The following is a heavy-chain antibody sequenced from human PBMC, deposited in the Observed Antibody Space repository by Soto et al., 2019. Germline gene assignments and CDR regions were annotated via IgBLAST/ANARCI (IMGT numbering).Heavy chain of an antibody. V-gene: IGHV3-48*01. D-gene: IGHD2-2*01. Sequence: PGGSLRLSCAASGFTFSSYSMNWVRQAPGKGLEWVSYISSGSSTIYYADSVKGRFTISRDNSGNTLFLEMYSLRAEDTAVYYCARYIPGVRYYGMDVWGQGTTVTVSS. CDR1: GFTFSSYS. J-gene: IGHJ6*02. CDR2: ISSGSSTI. CDR3: ARYIPGVRYYGMDV.